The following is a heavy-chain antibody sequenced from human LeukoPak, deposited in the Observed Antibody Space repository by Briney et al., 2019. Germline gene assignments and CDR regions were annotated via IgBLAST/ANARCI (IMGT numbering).Heavy chain of an antibody. J-gene: IGHJ4*02. CDR1: GFTFSSYG. CDR2: IRYDGSSQ. V-gene: IGHV3-30*02. Sequence: GGSLRPSCAASGFTFSSYGMHWVRQAPGKGLEWVAFIRYDGSSQRYTDSVKGRFTISRDNSKNTVYLQMNSLRAEDTAVYYCAKRRDVAAGGSGAFDYRGQGSLVTVSS. D-gene: IGHD6-13*01. CDR3: AKRRDVAAGGSGAFDY.